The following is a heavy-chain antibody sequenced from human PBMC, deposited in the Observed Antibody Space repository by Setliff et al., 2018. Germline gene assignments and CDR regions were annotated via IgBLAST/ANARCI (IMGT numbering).Heavy chain of an antibody. J-gene: IGHJ4*02. CDR3: ARAPRYFDSTGSYFDG. D-gene: IGHD3-22*01. Sequence: SETLSLTCTVSADSISSGKWWSWVRQPPGKGLEWIGEIYHSGSSNHNPSLKSRVTISIDPSKNQFSLKLSSVTAADTAVYYCARAPRYFDSTGSYFDGWGQGTPVTVSS. CDR1: ADSISSGKW. V-gene: IGHV4-4*02. CDR2: IYHSGSS.